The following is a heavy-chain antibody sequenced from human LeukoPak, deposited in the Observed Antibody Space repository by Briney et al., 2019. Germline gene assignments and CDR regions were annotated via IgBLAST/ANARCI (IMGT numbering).Heavy chain of an antibody. V-gene: IGHV4-59*01. CDR3: ARGGAVTTLWYFDL. Sequence: KPSETLSLTCTVSGGSISSYYWSWIRQPPGKGLGWIGYIYYSGSTNYNPSLKSRVTISVDTSKNQFSLKLSSVTAADTAVYYCARGGAVTTLWYFDLWGRGTLVTVSS. CDR2: IYYSGST. CDR1: GGSISSYY. D-gene: IGHD4-17*01. J-gene: IGHJ2*01.